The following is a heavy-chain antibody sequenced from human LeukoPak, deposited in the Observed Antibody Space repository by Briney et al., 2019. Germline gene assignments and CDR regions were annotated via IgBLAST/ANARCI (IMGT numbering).Heavy chain of an antibody. D-gene: IGHD6-13*01. V-gene: IGHV1-46*01. Sequence: ASVKVSCKASKYTFTSYYMHWVRQAPGQGLEWMGVINPSGGTTSYAQKFQGRVTMTRDMSTSTVYMELSSLRSEDTAVYYCARDSSLLDYWGQGTLVTVSS. CDR2: INPSGGTT. J-gene: IGHJ4*02. CDR3: ARDSSLLDY. CDR1: KYTFTSYY.